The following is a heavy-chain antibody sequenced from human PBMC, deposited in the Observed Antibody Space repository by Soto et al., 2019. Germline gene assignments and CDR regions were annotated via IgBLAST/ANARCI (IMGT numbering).Heavy chain of an antibody. D-gene: IGHD6-13*01. V-gene: IGHV3-74*01. CDR3: ARDRYSSSCCFFY. Sequence: GGSLRLSCAASGFTFSSYWMHWGRQASGKGVVWFARISSDGSSTSYADSVKGRFTISRDYAKNTLYLQMNSLRAEDTAVYYCARDRYSSSCCFFYWGQGTLVTVSS. CDR1: GFTFSSYW. J-gene: IGHJ4*02. CDR2: ISSDGSST.